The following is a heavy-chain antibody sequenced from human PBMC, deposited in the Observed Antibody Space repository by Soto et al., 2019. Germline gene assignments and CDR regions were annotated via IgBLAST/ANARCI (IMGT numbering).Heavy chain of an antibody. D-gene: IGHD4-17*01. Sequence: GGSLRLSCAASGFTFSSYHMVWVRQAPGKGLEAVGSISGSDERVFYADSVKGRFIVSRDNSKNTLYLHMSSLRFEDSAVYYCAKILSVTTNYWHGMDVWGQGTTVTVSS. CDR3: AKILSVTTNYWHGMDV. J-gene: IGHJ6*02. V-gene: IGHV3-23*01. CDR2: ISGSDERV. CDR1: GFTFSSYH.